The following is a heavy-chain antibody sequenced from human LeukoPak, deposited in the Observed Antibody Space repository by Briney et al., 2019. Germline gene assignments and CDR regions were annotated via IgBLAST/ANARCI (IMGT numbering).Heavy chain of an antibody. CDR2: ISGSGGST. D-gene: IGHD3-3*01. CDR3: AKDYDFWSGYLTLDAFDI. CDR1: GLTFTSYI. Sequence: GGSLRLSCATSGLTFTSYIMHWVRQAPGKGLEWVSAISGSGGSTYYADSVKGRFTISRDNSKNTLYLQMNSLRAEDTAVYYCAKDYDFWSGYLTLDAFDIWGQGTMVTVSS. V-gene: IGHV3-23*01. J-gene: IGHJ3*02.